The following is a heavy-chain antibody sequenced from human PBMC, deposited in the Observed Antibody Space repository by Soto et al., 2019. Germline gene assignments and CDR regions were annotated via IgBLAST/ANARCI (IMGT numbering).Heavy chain of an antibody. CDR3: ARRYGLSAFDI. CDR1: GGSISSGGYS. D-gene: IGHD3-10*01. J-gene: IGHJ3*02. V-gene: IGHV4-30-2*01. Sequence: PSETLSLTCAVSGGSISSGGYSWSWIRQPPGKGLEWIGYIYYSGSTYYNPSLKSRVTISVDRSKNQFSLKLSSVTAADTAEYFCARRYGLSAFDIWGQGTMVTVSS. CDR2: IYYSGST.